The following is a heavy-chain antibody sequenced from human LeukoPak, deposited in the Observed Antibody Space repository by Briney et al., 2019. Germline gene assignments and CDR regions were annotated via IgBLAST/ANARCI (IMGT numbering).Heavy chain of an antibody. CDR3: ARGFLTTVSYYMDV. CDR1: GGSVSSHQ. Sequence: PSETLSLTCTVSGGSVSSHQWSWIRQPPGKGLEWIGYIYYSGSTNYNPSLKSRFTISIDTSNNRFSLKLSSVTAADTAVYYCARGFLTTVSYYMDVWGNGTTVTVSS. CDR2: IYYSGST. J-gene: IGHJ6*03. D-gene: IGHD4-11*01. V-gene: IGHV4-59*02.